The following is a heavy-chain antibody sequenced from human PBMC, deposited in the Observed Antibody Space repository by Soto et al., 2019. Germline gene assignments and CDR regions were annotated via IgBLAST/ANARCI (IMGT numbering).Heavy chain of an antibody. J-gene: IGHJ6*03. V-gene: IGHV4-59*01. D-gene: IGHD3-3*01. CDR1: GGSISSYY. Sequence: SETLSLTCTVSGGSISSYYWSWIRQPPGKGLEWIGYIYYSGSTNYNPSLKSRVTISVDTSKNQFSLKLSSVTAADTAVYYCARVGYDFWSGYYEYYYMDVWGKGTTVTISS. CDR3: ARVGYDFWSGYYEYYYMDV. CDR2: IYYSGST.